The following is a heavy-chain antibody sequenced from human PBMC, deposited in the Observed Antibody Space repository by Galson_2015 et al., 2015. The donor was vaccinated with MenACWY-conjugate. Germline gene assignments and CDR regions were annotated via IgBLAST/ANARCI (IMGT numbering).Heavy chain of an antibody. CDR2: INPSGGST. CDR1: GYTFTNYY. D-gene: IGHD4-23*01. J-gene: IGHJ4*02. V-gene: IGHV1-46*01. CDR3: ARAYGGNSVYYFDY. Sequence: SVKVSCKASGYTFTNYYLHWVRQAPGQGLEWMGIINPSGGSTDSAQKFQDRVTMTGDTSTSTVYLELSSLRSEDTAIYYCARAYGGNSVYYFDYWGQGTLLTVSS.